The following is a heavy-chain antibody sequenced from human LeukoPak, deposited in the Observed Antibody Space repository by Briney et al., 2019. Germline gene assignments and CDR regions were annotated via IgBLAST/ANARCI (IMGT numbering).Heavy chain of an antibody. CDR2: ISARGRST. CDR3: AKDRGIVVVVTADY. V-gene: IGHV3-23*01. J-gene: IGHJ4*02. Sequence: GGSLRLSCAVSGFNFSINAMSWARQAPGKRLEWVSGISARGRSTYYADSVKGRFNISRDNSKNMLFLQMSTLRVEDTAIYYCAKDRGIVVVVTADYWGQGTQVTVSS. CDR1: GFNFSINA. D-gene: IGHD2-21*01.